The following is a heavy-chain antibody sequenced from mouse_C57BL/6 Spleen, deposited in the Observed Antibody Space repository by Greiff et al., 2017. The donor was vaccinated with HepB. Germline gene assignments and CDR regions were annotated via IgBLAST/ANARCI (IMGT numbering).Heavy chain of an antibody. CDR3: ARFRDYDREGYYYAMDY. V-gene: IGHV1-52*01. CDR1: GYTFTSYW. Sequence: QVQLQQPGAELVRPGSSVKLSCKASGYTFTSYWMHWVKQRPIQGLEWIGNIDPSDSETHYNQKFKDKATLTVDNSSSTAYMQLSSLTSEDSAVYYCARFRDYDREGYYYAMDYWGQGTSVTVSS. D-gene: IGHD2-4*01. CDR2: IDPSDSET. J-gene: IGHJ4*01.